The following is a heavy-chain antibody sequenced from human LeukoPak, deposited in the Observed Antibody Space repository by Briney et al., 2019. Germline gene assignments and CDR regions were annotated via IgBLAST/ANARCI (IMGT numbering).Heavy chain of an antibody. CDR3: ARYGSSSSFDY. CDR2: ISNDGSNK. D-gene: IGHD6-6*01. J-gene: IGHJ4*02. Sequence: SLRLSCAAAGFIFSSYAIHWVRQAPGKGLEWVAVISNDGSNKYYADSVKGRFTISRDNSKNTLHLQMNSLRAEDAAVYYGARYGSSSSFDYWGQGTLVTVSS. V-gene: IGHV3-30*04. CDR1: GFIFSSYA.